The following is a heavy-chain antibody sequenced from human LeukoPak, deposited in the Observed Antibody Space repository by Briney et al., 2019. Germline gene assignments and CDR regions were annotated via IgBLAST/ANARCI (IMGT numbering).Heavy chain of an antibody. CDR3: ARDVLGGNSFMTNDAFDI. V-gene: IGHV3-30-3*01. CDR1: GFTFSSYA. D-gene: IGHD2-21*02. J-gene: IGHJ3*02. Sequence: PGGSLRLSCAASGFTFSSYAMHWVRQAPGKGLEWVAAISYDGSNKYYADSVKGRFTISRDNSKNTLYLQMNSLRAEDTAVYYCARDVLGGNSFMTNDAFDIWGQGTMVTVSS. CDR2: ISYDGSNK.